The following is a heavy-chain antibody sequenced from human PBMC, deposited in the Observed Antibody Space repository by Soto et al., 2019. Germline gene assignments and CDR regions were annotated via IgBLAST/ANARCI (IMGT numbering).Heavy chain of an antibody. D-gene: IGHD2-21*02. V-gene: IGHV5-51*01. J-gene: IGHJ4*02. CDR3: ARHICGGDCYPTYYFDY. Sequence: ESLEISCKGSGYSFTSYWLGWVRQMPGKGLEWVGIIYPGDSDTRYSPSFQGQVTISADKSISTAYLQRSSMKASDTAMYYCARHICGGDCYPTYYFDYWGQGTLDTFSS. CDR1: GYSFTSYW. CDR2: IYPGDSDT.